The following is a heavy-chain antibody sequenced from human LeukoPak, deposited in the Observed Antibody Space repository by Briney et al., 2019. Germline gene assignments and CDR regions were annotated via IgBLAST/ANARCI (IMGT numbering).Heavy chain of an antibody. CDR1: GFTFSSYG. CDR3: ARGPYSSSWYGGWTTGYYGMDV. CDR2: IWYDGSNK. Sequence: GRSLRLSCAASGFTFSSYGMHWVRQAPGKGLEWVAVIWYDGSNKYYADSVKGRFTISRDNSKNTLYLQMNSLRAEDTAVYYCARGPYSSSWYGGWTTGYYGMDVWGQGTTVTVSS. V-gene: IGHV3-33*01. D-gene: IGHD6-13*01. J-gene: IGHJ6*02.